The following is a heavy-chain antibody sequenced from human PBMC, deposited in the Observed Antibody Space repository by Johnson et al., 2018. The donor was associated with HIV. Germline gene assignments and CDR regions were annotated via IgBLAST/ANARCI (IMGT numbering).Heavy chain of an antibody. J-gene: IGHJ3*02. V-gene: IGHV3-66*01. Sequence: VQLVESGGGLVQPGGSLRLSCAASGFTVSTNYMSWVRQAPGKGLEWVSVIYSGGSTYSADSVKGRFTISRDSSKNSLYLQMNSLRAEDTAVYYCARDHDPIAAAQGAFDIWGQGTMVTVYS. CDR3: ARDHDPIAAAQGAFDI. CDR1: GFTVSTNY. CDR2: IYSGGST. D-gene: IGHD6-13*01.